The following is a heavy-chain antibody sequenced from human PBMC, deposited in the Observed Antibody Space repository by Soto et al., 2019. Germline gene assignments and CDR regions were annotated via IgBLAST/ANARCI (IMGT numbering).Heavy chain of an antibody. V-gene: IGHV3-33*01. CDR2: IWYDGSNK. CDR1: GFTFSSYG. Sequence: PGGSLRLSCAASGFTFSSYGMHWVRQAPGKGLEWVAVIWYDGSNKYYADSVKGRFTISRDNSKNTLYLQMNSLRAEDTAVYYCARDYYDSSGYYQLGYWGQGTLVTVSS. D-gene: IGHD3-22*01. J-gene: IGHJ4*02. CDR3: ARDYYDSSGYYQLGY.